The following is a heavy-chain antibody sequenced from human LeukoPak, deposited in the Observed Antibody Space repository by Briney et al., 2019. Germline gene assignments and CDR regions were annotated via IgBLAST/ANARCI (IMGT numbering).Heavy chain of an antibody. CDR1: GGSISSSSYY. D-gene: IGHD4-17*01. J-gene: IGHJ5*02. CDR2: IYYSGST. V-gene: IGHV4-39*01. Sequence: SETLSLTCTVSGGSISSSSYYWGWIRQPPGKGLEWIGSIYYSGSTYYNLSLKSRVTISVDTSKNQFSLKLSSVTAADTAVYYCASLYGDRSWFDPWGQGTLVTVSS. CDR3: ASLYGDRSWFDP.